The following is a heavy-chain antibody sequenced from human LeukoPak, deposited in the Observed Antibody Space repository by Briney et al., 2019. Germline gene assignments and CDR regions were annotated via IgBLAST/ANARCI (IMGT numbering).Heavy chain of an antibody. J-gene: IGHJ4*02. CDR3: ARPPRDLVSAAPFDY. D-gene: IGHD2-2*01. CDR2: ILPHSGDT. CDR1: GYSFSVYY. V-gene: IGHV1-2*02. Sequence: GASVKVSCKASGYSFSVYYIQWLRQVPGEGLEWVGWILPHSGDTYYAQKFRGRVTMTMDTSINTAYMELSRLKSDDTGIYFCARPPRDLVSAAPFDYWGQGTLVAVSS.